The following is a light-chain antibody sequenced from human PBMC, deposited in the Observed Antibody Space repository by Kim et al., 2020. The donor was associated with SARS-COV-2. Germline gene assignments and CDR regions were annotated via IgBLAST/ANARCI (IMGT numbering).Light chain of an antibody. CDR3: SSYTSSNTWV. CDR2: DVS. Sequence: GQSITISCTGTSSDIGGYNYVSWFAQHPGKAPKLIIYDVSKRPSGVSNRFSGSKSGNTASLTISGLQAEDEADYYCSSYTSSNTWVFGGGTQLTVL. V-gene: IGLV2-14*04. CDR1: SSDIGGYNY. J-gene: IGLJ3*02.